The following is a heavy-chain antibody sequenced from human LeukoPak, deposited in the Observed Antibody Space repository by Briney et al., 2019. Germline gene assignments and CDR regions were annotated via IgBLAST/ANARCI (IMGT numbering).Heavy chain of an antibody. D-gene: IGHD3-9*01. V-gene: IGHV3-23*01. J-gene: IGHJ4*02. CDR3: AGSILTGYPNFDY. Sequence: PGGSLRLSCAASGFTFSSYAMSWVRQAPGKGLEWVSIINKSGGSTNYADSVKGRFTISRDNAKNSLYLQMNSLRAEDTAVYYCAGSILTGYPNFDYWGQGTLVTVSS. CDR2: INKSGGST. CDR1: GFTFSSYA.